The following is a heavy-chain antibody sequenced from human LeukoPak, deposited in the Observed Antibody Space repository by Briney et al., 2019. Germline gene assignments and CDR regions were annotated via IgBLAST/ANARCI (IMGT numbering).Heavy chain of an antibody. CDR1: GGSISSGSYY. D-gene: IGHD6-19*01. Sequence: SQTLSLTCTVSGGSISSGSYYWSWIRQPAGKGLEWIGHIYTSGSTNYSPSLKSRVTISLDTSKNQFSLKLSSVTAADTAVYYCARDGSSGWFVSFDPWGQGTLVTVSS. V-gene: IGHV4-61*09. J-gene: IGHJ5*02. CDR3: ARDGSSGWFVSFDP. CDR2: IYTSGST.